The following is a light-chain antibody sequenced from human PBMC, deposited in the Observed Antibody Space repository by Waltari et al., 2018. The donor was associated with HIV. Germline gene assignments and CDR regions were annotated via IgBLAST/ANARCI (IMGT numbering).Light chain of an antibody. V-gene: IGLV1-47*01. J-gene: IGLJ3*02. CDR2: RVN. Sequence: QSVLTQPPSASGTPGPRVTISCSGISSTIGNNYVYWHQQLPGTAPKVLIYRVNQRPGGVPHRFSGSKAGTAASLAISGLRSEDEADYYFAAWEDSLSGPVFGGGTKLIVL. CDR3: AAWEDSLSGPV. CDR1: SSTIGNNY.